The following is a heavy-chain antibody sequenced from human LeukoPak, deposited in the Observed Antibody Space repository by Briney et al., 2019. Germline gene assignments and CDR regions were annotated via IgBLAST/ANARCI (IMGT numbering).Heavy chain of an antibody. V-gene: IGHV3-30-3*01. J-gene: IGHJ4*02. CDR1: GFTFSSYA. CDR2: ISYDGSNK. D-gene: IGHD3-22*01. CDR3: ARATDYYDSSGLGDC. Sequence: GRSLRLSCAASGFTFSSYAMHWVRQAPGKGLEWVAVISYDGSNKYYADSVKGRFTISRDNSKNTLYLQMNSLRAEDTAVYYCARATDYYDSSGLGDCWGQGTLVTVSS.